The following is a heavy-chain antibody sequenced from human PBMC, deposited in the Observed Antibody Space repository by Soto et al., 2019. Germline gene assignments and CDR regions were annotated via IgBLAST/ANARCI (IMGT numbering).Heavy chain of an antibody. J-gene: IGHJ4*02. CDR2: MSHDGSDK. CDR3: ARVGYMSGWYNYYLEH. V-gene: IGHV3-30*03. CDR1: GFTFLTYG. Sequence: GGSLRLSCAASGFTFLTYGMHWVRQAPGKGLEWVAVMSHDGSDKDYADSVKGRFTISRDTSKNTLYLQMNSLRPEDTAVYYCARVGYMSGWYNYYLEHWGQGTLVTVSS. D-gene: IGHD6-19*01.